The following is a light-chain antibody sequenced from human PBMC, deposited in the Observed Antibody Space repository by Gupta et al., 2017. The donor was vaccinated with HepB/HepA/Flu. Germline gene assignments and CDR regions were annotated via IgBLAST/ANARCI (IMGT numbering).Light chain of an antibody. CDR3: CSDAGSSNWV. CDR2: EVS. CDR1: SSDVGSYNL. V-gene: IGLV2-23*02. J-gene: IGLJ3*02. Sequence: SALTQPASVSGSPAQSITISCTGTSSDVGSYNLVSWYQQHPGKAPKLMIYEVSKRPSGVSTRFSGSKSGNTASLTISGLQAEDEADYYCCSDAGSSNWVFGGGTKLTVL.